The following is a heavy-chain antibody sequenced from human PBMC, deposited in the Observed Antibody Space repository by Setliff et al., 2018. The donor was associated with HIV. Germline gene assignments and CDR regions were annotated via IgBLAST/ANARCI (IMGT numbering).Heavy chain of an antibody. CDR3: VVGAFSWGKYY. J-gene: IGHJ4*02. CDR1: GYTFTDHY. V-gene: IGHV1-69-2*01. CDR2: ISPKYGVT. Sequence: ASVKVSCKTSGYTFTDHYINWLQQAPGKGFEWMGRISPKYGVTNYAEKFQGKVTITADASKDTVYIEVRSLRYEDTAQYYCVVGAFSWGKYYWGQGTQVT. D-gene: IGHD3-16*01.